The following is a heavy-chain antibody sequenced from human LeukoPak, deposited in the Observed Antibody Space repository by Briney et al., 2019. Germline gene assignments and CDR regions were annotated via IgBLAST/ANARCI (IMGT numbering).Heavy chain of an antibody. D-gene: IGHD1-26*01. Sequence: SETLSLTCAVYGGSFSGYYWSWIRQPPGKGLEWIGEINHSGSTNYNPSLKGRVTISVDTSKNQFSLKLSSVTAADTAVYYCARAHFYSGSSFIDYWGQGALVTVSS. V-gene: IGHV4-34*01. CDR2: INHSGST. CDR3: ARAHFYSGSSFIDY. J-gene: IGHJ4*02. CDR1: GGSFSGYY.